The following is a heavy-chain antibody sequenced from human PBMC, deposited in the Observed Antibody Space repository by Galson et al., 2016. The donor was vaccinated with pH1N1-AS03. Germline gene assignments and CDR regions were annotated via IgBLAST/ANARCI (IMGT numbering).Heavy chain of an antibody. Sequence: SVKVSCKASGYTFTSYDITWVRQAPGQGLEWMGWISAYNVNTKYAQKFPGRVTMTTDTPTSTAYMELRSLRSDDTAVYYCAKVGGEGYNWYFYGMDVWGEGTTVTVSS. J-gene: IGHJ6*04. CDR2: ISAYNVNT. CDR1: GYTFTSYD. CDR3: AKVGGEGYNWYFYGMDV. D-gene: IGHD5-24*01. V-gene: IGHV1-18*01.